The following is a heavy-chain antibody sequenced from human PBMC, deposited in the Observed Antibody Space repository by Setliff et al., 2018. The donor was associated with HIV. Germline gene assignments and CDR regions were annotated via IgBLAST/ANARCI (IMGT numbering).Heavy chain of an antibody. V-gene: IGHV4-59*11. CDR2: IYSTGNT. D-gene: IGHD1-1*01. J-gene: IGHJ6*03. Sequence: PSETLSLTCTVSGGSMTGQYWSWIRQPPGKGLEWIGYIYSTGNTYYSPSLKSRVTISIDTSKNQFSLKLTSVTAADTAVYYCARLEPNYYYYYMDVWGKGTTFTVSS. CDR1: GGSMTGQY. CDR3: ARLEPNYYYYYMDV.